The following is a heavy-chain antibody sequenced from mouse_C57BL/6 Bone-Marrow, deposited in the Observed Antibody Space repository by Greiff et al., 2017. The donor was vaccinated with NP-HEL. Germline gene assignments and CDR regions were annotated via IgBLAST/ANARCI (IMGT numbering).Heavy chain of an antibody. V-gene: IGHV1-85*01. Sequence: VKLVESGPELVKPGASVKLSCKASGYTFTSYDINWVKQRPGQGLEWIGWIYPRDGSTKYNEKFKGKATLTVDTYSSTAYMELHSLTSEDSAVYFCARGNWDFDYWGQGTTLTVSS. CDR1: GYTFTSYD. CDR3: ARGNWDFDY. CDR2: IYPRDGST. J-gene: IGHJ2*01. D-gene: IGHD4-1*01.